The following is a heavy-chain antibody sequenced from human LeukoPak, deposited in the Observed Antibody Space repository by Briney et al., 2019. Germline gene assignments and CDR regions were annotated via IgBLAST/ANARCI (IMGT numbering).Heavy chain of an antibody. D-gene: IGHD3-10*01. CDR3: AHRPRRGLPPSY. J-gene: IGHJ4*02. CDR2: IYWDDDK. Sequence: SGPTLVNTTQTLTLTCTVSGFSLTTNEVGVGWIRQPPGKALEWLALIYWDDDKRYSPSLKSRLTITKDTSKNQVVLTMTNMDPVDTATYYCAHRPRRGLPPSYWGQGTLVTVSS. CDR1: GFSLTTNEVG. V-gene: IGHV2-5*02.